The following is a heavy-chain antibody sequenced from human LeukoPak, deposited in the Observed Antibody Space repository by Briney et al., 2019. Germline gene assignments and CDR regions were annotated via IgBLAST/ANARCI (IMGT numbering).Heavy chain of an antibody. CDR2: ISGSSSYI. J-gene: IGHJ4*02. D-gene: IGHD1-26*01. V-gene: IGHV3-21*01. Sequence: GGSLRLSCAASGFTFSSYSMNWVRQAPGKGLEWVSSISGSSSYIYYADSVKGRFTISRDNTKNSLYLQMNSLRAEDTAVYYCARDWYSGSYPLDYWGQGTLVTVSS. CDR1: GFTFSSYS. CDR3: ARDWYSGSYPLDY.